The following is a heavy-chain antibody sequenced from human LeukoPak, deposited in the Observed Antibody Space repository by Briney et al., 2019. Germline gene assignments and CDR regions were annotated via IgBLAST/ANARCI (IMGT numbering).Heavy chain of an antibody. V-gene: IGHV3-20*04. Sequence: PGGSLRLSCAVSGFTFDDYGMSWVRQAPGKGLEWVSGINWNGDSTGYADSVKGRFTISRDNAKNSLYLQMNSLRAEDTALYYCARRLGELSLFPYFDYWGQGTLVTVSS. D-gene: IGHD3-16*02. CDR3: ARRLGELSLFPYFDY. J-gene: IGHJ4*02. CDR1: GFTFDDYG. CDR2: INWNGDST.